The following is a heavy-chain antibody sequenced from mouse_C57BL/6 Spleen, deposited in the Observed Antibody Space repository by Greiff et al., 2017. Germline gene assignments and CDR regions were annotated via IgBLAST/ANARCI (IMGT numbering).Heavy chain of an antibody. CDR2: INPSTGGT. V-gene: IGHV1-42*01. CDR3: ARSWDYGPLRD. CDR1: GYSFTGYY. J-gene: IGHJ3*01. Sequence: EVQLHQSGPELVKPGASVKISCTASGYSFTGYYMNWVKQSPEKSLEWIGEINPSTGGTTYNQKFKARATLTVDKSSSTAYMQLKSLKSEDSAVYYCARSWDYGPLRDWGQGTLVTVSA. D-gene: IGHD2-4*01.